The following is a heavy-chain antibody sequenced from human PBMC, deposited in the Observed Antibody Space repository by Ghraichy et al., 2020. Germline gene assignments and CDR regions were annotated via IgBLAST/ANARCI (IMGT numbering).Heavy chain of an antibody. J-gene: IGHJ6*03. V-gene: IGHV3-30*18. D-gene: IGHD6-19*01. CDR2: ISYDGSNK. CDR3: AKDGFRGQWLVDESYYYYYYMDV. Sequence: GESLNISCAASGFTFSSYGMHWVRQAPGKGLEWVAVISYDGSNKYYADSVKGRFTISRDNSKNTLYLQMNSLRAEDTAVYYCAKDGFRGQWLVDESYYYYYYMDVWGKGTTVTVSS. CDR1: GFTFSSYG.